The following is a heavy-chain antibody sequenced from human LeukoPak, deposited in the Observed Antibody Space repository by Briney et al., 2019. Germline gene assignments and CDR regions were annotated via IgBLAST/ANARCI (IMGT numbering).Heavy chain of an antibody. CDR3: AKDSQYYDFWSRYNHYSYHYMDV. Sequence: GGSLRLSCAASGFPLRTYGMSWVRQAPGKGLEWVSGTPSGGDNTYYADSVKGRFTISRDNSENTLYLQINNLRAEDTAVYYCAKDSQYYDFWSRYNHYSYHYMDVWGKGTTVIVSS. CDR1: GFPLRTYG. V-gene: IGHV3-23*01. J-gene: IGHJ6*03. D-gene: IGHD3-3*01. CDR2: TPSGGDNT.